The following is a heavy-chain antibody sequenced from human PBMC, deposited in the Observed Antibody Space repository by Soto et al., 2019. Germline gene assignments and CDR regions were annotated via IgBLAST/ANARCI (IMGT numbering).Heavy chain of an antibody. CDR1: GASISSTSYY. V-gene: IGHV4-39*02. CDR2: FYYNGRA. Sequence: SETLSLTCTVSGASISSTSYYWSWIRQPPGKGLEWIGTFYYNGRAFVNPSLGSRVTISVDTFSLKLSSVTAADTAVYYCVGGEVQQLEKYDYWGRGTLVTVSS. CDR3: VGGEVQQLEKYDY. J-gene: IGHJ4*02. D-gene: IGHD6-13*01.